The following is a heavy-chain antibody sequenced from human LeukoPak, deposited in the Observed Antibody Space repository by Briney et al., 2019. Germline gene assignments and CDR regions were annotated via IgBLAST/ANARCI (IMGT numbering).Heavy chain of an antibody. CDR2: MNPNSGNT. D-gene: IGHD2-2*01. CDR1: GYTFTSYD. Sequence: ASVKVSCKASGYTFTSYDINWVRQATGQGLEWMGWMNPNSGNTGYAQKFQGRVTITRNTSISTAYMELSSLRSEDTAVYYCARGPLGGCSSTSCPDSDYWGQGTLVTVSS. J-gene: IGHJ4*02. CDR3: ARGPLGGCSSTSCPDSDY. V-gene: IGHV1-8*03.